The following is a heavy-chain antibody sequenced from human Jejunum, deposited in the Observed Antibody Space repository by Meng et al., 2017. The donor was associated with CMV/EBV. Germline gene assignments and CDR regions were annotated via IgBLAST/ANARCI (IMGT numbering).Heavy chain of an antibody. CDR2: IRGNGDKT. D-gene: IGHD2-2*01. V-gene: IGHV3-23*01. J-gene: IGHJ4*02. Sequence: CSDYSMSWVRRAPGRGLEWVSTIRGNGDKTYYADSVKGRCTISRDNSKNTLFLQINALRVEDTAVYYCAKNFEDFLVVPSGNFDFWGQGTLVTVSS. CDR3: AKNFEDFLVVPSGNFDF. CDR1: CSDYS.